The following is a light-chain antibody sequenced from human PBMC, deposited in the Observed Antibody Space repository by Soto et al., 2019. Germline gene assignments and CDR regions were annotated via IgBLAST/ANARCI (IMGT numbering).Light chain of an antibody. Sequence: DIQMTQSPSTLSASVGDRVTITCWASQSVGGWLAWYQQKPGKAPNLLIYDASSLESGVPSRFSGSGSGTEYTLTVSSLQPDDFATYYCQQFQTFSFTFGQGTKLEIK. CDR1: QSVGGW. J-gene: IGKJ2*01. V-gene: IGKV1-5*01. CDR2: DAS. CDR3: QQFQTFSFT.